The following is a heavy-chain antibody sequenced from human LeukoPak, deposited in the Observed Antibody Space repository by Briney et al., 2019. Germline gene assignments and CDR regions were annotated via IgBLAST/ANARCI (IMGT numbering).Heavy chain of an antibody. CDR3: ARLGAGPTYYDFWSGYSSFYFDY. J-gene: IGHJ4*02. V-gene: IGHV4-39*01. D-gene: IGHD3-3*01. CDR1: GGSTSSSNFY. CDR2: IHYSGNT. Sequence: PSETLSLTSTVSGGSTSSSNFYWGWIRQPPGMGLEWIGGIHYSGNTYYNPSLKSRVTISIDTSKNQFSLKLSSVTAADTAVYYCARLGAGPTYYDFWSGYSSFYFDYWGQGTLVTVSS.